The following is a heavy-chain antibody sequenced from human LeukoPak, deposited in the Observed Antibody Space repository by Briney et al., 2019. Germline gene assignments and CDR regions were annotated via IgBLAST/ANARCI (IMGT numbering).Heavy chain of an antibody. Sequence: SETLSLTCTVSGGSISSYYWSWIRQPPGKGLEWIGYISYSGSTNYNPSLKSRVTISVDTSKNQSSLRLRSVTAADTAVYYCARGVYIAAAQYGYWGQGTLVTVSS. D-gene: IGHD6-13*01. CDR2: ISYSGST. CDR3: ARGVYIAAAQYGY. CDR1: GGSISSYY. V-gene: IGHV4-59*08. J-gene: IGHJ4*02.